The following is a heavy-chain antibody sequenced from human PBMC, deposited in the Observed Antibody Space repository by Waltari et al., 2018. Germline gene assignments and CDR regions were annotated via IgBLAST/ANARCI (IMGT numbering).Heavy chain of an antibody. V-gene: IGHV1-69*01. J-gene: IGHJ4*02. CDR2: IIPIFGTA. D-gene: IGHD3-22*01. CDR3: ARGFSDGTGYYYHYFHF. CDR1: GGTFSSYA. Sequence: QVQLVQSGAEVKKPGSSVKVSCKASGGTFSSYAISWVRQAPGQGLEWMGGIIPIFGTANYAQKFQDRVTITADESTNTAYMELSSLTSEDTAVYYCARGFSDGTGYYYHYFHFWGQGTLVTVSS.